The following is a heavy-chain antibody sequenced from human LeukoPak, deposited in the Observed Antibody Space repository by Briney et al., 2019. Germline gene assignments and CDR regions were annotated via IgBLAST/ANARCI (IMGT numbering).Heavy chain of an antibody. CDR1: GFTFSSYW. D-gene: IGHD3-22*01. J-gene: IGHJ3*02. CDR2: IKQDGSEK. Sequence: GGSLRLSCAASGFTFSSYWMGWVRQAPGKGLEWVANIKQDGSEKNYVDSVKGRLTISRDNAKSSLYLQMNSLRAEDTAVYYCASSGYDNRAHAFDIWGQGTMVTVSS. V-gene: IGHV3-7*01. CDR3: ASSGYDNRAHAFDI.